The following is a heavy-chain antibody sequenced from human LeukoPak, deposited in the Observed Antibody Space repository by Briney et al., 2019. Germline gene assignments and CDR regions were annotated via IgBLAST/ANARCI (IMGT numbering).Heavy chain of an antibody. CDR1: GYSFTRYW. J-gene: IGHJ4*02. Sequence: GESLKISCKGSGYSFTRYWISWVRQMPGKGLEWMGRIDPSDSYTNYSPSFQGHVTISADKSISTAYLQWSSLKASDTAMYYCAIRAVVTPMRGFAYWGQGTLVTVSS. CDR3: AIRAVVTPMRGFAY. D-gene: IGHD4-23*01. V-gene: IGHV5-10-1*01. CDR2: IDPSDSYT.